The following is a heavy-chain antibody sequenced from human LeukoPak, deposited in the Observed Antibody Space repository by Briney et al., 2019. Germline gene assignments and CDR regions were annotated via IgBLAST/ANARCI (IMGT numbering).Heavy chain of an antibody. V-gene: IGHV3-72*01. CDR2: TRNKANSYST. D-gene: IGHD1-26*01. Sequence: GGSLRLSCAASGFTFSDHYMDWVRQAPGKGLEWVGRTRNKANSYSTEYAASVKGRFTMSRDDSKNSLYLQMNSLKTEDTAVYYCARLVVGATTDPFDYWGQGTLVTVSS. J-gene: IGHJ4*02. CDR1: GFTFSDHY. CDR3: ARLVVGATTDPFDY.